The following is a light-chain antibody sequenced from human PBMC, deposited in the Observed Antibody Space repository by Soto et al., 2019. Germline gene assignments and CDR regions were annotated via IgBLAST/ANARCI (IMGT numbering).Light chain of an antibody. CDR1: SSDVGSYNL. J-gene: IGLJ2*01. CDR2: EVT. Sequence: QSALTQPASVSGSPGQSITISCTGTSSDVGSYNLVSWYQQHPGQAPKLMIYEVTKRPSGVSNRFSGSKSGNTASLTISGIQAEDEADYYFCSYAGSNIPSVLFGGGTKLTVL. V-gene: IGLV2-23*02. CDR3: CSYAGSNIPSVL.